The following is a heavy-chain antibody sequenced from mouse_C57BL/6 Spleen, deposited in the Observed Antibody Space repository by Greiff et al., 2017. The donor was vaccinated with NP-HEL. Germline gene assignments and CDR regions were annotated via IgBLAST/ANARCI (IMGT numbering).Heavy chain of an antibody. CDR1: GFTFSDYG. V-gene: IGHV5-17*01. CDR2: ISSGSSTI. Sequence: EVKLMESGGGLVKPGGSLKLSCAASGFTFSDYGMHWVRQAPEKGLEWVAYISSGSSTIYYADTLKGRFTISRDNAKNTLFLQMTSLRSEDTAMYYCARPGVYYGSRYFDYWGQGTTLTVSS. D-gene: IGHD1-1*01. CDR3: ARPGVYYGSRYFDY. J-gene: IGHJ2*01.